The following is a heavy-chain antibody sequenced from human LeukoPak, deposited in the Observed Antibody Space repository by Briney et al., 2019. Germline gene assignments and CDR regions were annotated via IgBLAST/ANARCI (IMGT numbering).Heavy chain of an antibody. V-gene: IGHV3-30*02. CDR3: AKDQYGSGSYYSPYFDY. D-gene: IGHD3-10*01. J-gene: IGHJ4*02. CDR1: GFTFSSYG. CDR2: IRYDGSNK. Sequence: GGSLRLSCAASGFTFSSYGMHWVRQAPGKGLEWVAFIRYDGSNKYYADSVKGRFTTSRDNSKNTLYLQMNSLRAEDTAVYYCAKDQYGSGSYYSPYFDYWGQGTLVTVSS.